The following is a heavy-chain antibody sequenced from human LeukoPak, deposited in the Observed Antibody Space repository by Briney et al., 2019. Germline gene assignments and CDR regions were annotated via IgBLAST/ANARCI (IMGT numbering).Heavy chain of an antibody. J-gene: IGHJ4*02. D-gene: IGHD1-26*01. V-gene: IGHV1-46*01. Sequence: GGSLRLSCAASGFTFSSYAMHWVRQAPGQGLEWMGIINPSGGSTSYAQKFQGRVTMTRDMSTSTVYMELSSLRSEDTAVYYCATLGVGATTGGWDPEDYWGQGTLVTVSS. CDR1: GFTFSSYA. CDR3: ATLGVGATTGGWDPEDY. CDR2: INPSGGST.